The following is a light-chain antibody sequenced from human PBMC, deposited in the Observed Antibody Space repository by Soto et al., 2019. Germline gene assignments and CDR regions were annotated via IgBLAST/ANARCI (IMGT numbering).Light chain of an antibody. CDR1: SSDVGAYNS. CDR2: EDT. J-gene: IGLJ3*02. V-gene: IGLV2-23*01. Sequence: QSALTQPASVSGSPGQSITISCTGTSSDVGAYNSISWYQQHPGKAPKLIIYEDTKRPSGVSTRFSGSKSGNTASLTISGLQAEDEADYYCCSYASSATWVFGGGTKLTVL. CDR3: CSYASSATWV.